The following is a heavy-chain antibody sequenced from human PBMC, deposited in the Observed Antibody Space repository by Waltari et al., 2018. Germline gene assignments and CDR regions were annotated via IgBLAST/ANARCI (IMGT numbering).Heavy chain of an antibody. CDR2: ISTTTYT. V-gene: IGHV3-11*06. D-gene: IGHD6-13*01. CDR1: GFTFIAYY. CDR3: ARDRYSSNWFLDY. Sequence: QVQLVESGGGLVKPGGSLRLSCAASGFTFIAYYMNWIRQAPGKGLEWIAYISTTTYTNYADSVKGRFTISRDNDKNSLYLQMNFLRDDDTAVYYCARDRYSSNWFLDYWGQGILVTVSS. J-gene: IGHJ4*02.